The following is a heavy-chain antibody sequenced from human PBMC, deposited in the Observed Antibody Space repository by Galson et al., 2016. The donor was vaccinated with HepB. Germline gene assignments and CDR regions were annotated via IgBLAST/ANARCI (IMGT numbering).Heavy chain of an antibody. CDR3: ARAFRYGTGWYGRNDC. V-gene: IGHV3-23*01. D-gene: IGHD6-19*01. Sequence: SLRLSCAASGFTLNSFAMSWVRQAPGKGLEWVSATNGGSAHYADSVQGRFTISRDTSKNTLYLEMNSLRAEDTAIYYCARAFRYGTGWYGRNDCWGQGTLVTVSS. J-gene: IGHJ4*02. CDR1: GFTLNSFA. CDR2: TNGGSA.